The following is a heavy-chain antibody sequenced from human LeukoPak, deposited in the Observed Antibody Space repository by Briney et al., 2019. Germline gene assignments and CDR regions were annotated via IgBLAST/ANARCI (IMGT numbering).Heavy chain of an antibody. V-gene: IGHV4-59*01. Sequence: PSQTLSLTCTVSGGSISSYYWSWIRQPPGKGLEWIGYIYYSGSTNYNPSLKSRVTISVDTSKNQFSLKLSSVTAADTAVYYCARGRLAAAGRSVAGGFQHWGQGTLVTVSS. CDR1: GGSISSYY. CDR3: ARGRLAAAGRSVAGGFQH. J-gene: IGHJ1*01. D-gene: IGHD6-13*01. CDR2: IYYSGST.